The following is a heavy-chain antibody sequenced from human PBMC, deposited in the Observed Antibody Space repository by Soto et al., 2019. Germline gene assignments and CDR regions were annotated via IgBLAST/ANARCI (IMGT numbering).Heavy chain of an antibody. J-gene: IGHJ1*01. CDR1: GFTSSSYA. Sequence: QVQLVESGGGVVQPGRSLRLSCAASGFTSSSYAMHWVRQAPGKGLEWVAVISYDGSNKYYADSVKGRFTISRDNSKNTLYLQMNSLRAEDTAVYYSARVSCSGGSCYLSEYFQHWGQGTLVTVSS. D-gene: IGHD2-15*01. CDR3: ARVSCSGGSCYLSEYFQH. V-gene: IGHV3-30-3*01. CDR2: ISYDGSNK.